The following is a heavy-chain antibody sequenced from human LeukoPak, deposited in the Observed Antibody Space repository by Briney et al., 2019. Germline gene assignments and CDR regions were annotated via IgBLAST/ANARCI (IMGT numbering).Heavy chain of an antibody. J-gene: IGHJ6*03. CDR1: GYTFSNYG. V-gene: IGHV1-18*01. CDR2: INTYNGNT. CDR3: ARDSSSSLGYYYYYMDV. Sequence: GASVKVSCKASGYTFSNYGISWVRQAPGQGLEWMGCINTYNGNTNYAQKLQGRVTMTTDTSTSTAYMDLRSLRSDDTAVYYCARDSSSSLGYYYYYMDVWGKGTTVTVSS. D-gene: IGHD6-6*01.